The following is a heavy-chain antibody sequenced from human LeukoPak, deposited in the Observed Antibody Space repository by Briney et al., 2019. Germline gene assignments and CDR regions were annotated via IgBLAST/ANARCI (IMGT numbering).Heavy chain of an antibody. Sequence: ASVKVSCKASGYTFTSHDINWVRQAPGQGLEWMGWMNPNSGNTGYAQKFQGRVTMTRNTSISTAYMELSSLRSEDTAVYYCARGLVRGGKEGPPGGYWGQGTLVTVSS. J-gene: IGHJ4*02. CDR2: MNPNSGNT. D-gene: IGHD4-23*01. CDR3: ARGLVRGGKEGPPGGY. V-gene: IGHV1-8*01. CDR1: GYTFTSHD.